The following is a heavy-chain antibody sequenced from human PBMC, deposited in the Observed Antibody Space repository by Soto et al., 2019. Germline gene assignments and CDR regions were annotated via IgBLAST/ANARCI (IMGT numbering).Heavy chain of an antibody. V-gene: IGHV1-18*01. CDR2: IIAYNGNT. J-gene: IGHJ4*02. D-gene: IGHD1-26*01. CDR3: ARVTRGSYNFDF. CDR1: GYAFSNYG. Sequence: ASVKVSCKASGYAFSNYGISWGRQAPGQGLEWMGWIIAYNGNTDYAQKLQDRVTMTTDTSTSTAYMELRSLRSDDTAVYFCARVTRGSYNFDFWGQGTLVTVSS.